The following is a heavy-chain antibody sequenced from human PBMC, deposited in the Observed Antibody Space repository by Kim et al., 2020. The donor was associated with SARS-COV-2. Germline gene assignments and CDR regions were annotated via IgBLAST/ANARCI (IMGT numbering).Heavy chain of an antibody. V-gene: IGHV3-72*01. Sequence: GGSLRLSCAASGFTLSDYFMDWVRQVPGKGLEWIGRSRHRPRNYTTEYAASVQGRFTVSREDSKTSLHLLMTSLGTEDTALYYCVRGHKSFDLWGQGTLVTVSS. CDR1: GFTLSDYF. CDR2: SRHRPRNYTT. CDR3: VRGHKSFDL. J-gene: IGHJ5*02.